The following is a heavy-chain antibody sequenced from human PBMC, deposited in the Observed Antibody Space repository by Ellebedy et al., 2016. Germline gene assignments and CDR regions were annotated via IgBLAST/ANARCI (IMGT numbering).Heavy chain of an antibody. CDR3: AKDIWSSGNDAFDI. CDR2: IKQDGSEK. CDR1: GFTFSSYW. D-gene: IGHD6-19*01. J-gene: IGHJ3*02. Sequence: GGSLRLSXAASGFTFSSYWMSWVRQAPGKGLEWVANIKQDGSEKYYVDSVKGRFTISRDNAKNSLYLQMNSLRAEDTALYYCAKDIWSSGNDAFDIWGQGTMVTVSS. V-gene: IGHV3-7*03.